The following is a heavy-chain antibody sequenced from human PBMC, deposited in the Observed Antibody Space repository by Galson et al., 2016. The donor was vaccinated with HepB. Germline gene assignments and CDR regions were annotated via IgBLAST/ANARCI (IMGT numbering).Heavy chain of an antibody. CDR3: SAVDGP. D-gene: IGHD3-10*01. V-gene: IGHV3-48*04. CDR1: GFTLSAYS. Sequence: SVTLSCAASGFTLSAYSLNWVRQAPGKGLEWVSSISGSSGTIYYKASVKGRFTISRDNAKDSLYLQMNRLRPEETAPYYGSAVDGPWGQGTLVTVSS. J-gene: IGHJ5*02. CDR2: ISGSSGTI.